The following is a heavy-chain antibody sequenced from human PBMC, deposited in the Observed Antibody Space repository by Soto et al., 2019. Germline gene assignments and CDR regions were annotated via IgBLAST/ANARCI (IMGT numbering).Heavy chain of an antibody. J-gene: IGHJ2*01. D-gene: IGHD2-8*01. CDR3: AREIMPLTNDSYFDL. CDR1: DGSISGGVHS. V-gene: IGHV4-30-4*01. CDR2: IFDSGST. Sequence: QVQLQESGPGLVKPSETLSLTCTVSDGSISGGVHSWSWIRQPPGKGLEWIGHIFDSGSTYYNPSLKSRLTISVDTSKNQFSLRLSSVTAADTAVYYCAREIMPLTNDSYFDLWGRGTLVTVSS.